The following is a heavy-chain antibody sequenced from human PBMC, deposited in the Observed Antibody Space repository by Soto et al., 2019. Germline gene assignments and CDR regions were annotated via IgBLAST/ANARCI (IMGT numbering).Heavy chain of an antibody. J-gene: IGHJ4*02. V-gene: IGHV4-38-2*01. Sequence: SDTLSLTCAFSVYSISSGYYWGWIRQPPGEGLEWIGSIYHSGSTYYNPSLKSRVTISVDTSKNQFSLKLSSVTAADTAVYYCVSRVNTALDSLEYWGQGTLVKVS. CDR3: VSRVNTALDSLEY. CDR2: IYHSGST. D-gene: IGHD5-18*01. CDR1: VYSISSGYY.